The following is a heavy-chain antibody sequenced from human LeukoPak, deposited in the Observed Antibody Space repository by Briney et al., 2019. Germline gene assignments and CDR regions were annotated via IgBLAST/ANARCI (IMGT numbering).Heavy chain of an antibody. D-gene: IGHD1-14*01. CDR2: ISSSSSYI. CDR1: GFTFSSYS. J-gene: IGHJ3*02. Sequence: GGSLRLSCAASGFTFSSYSMNWVRQAPGKGLEWVSSISSSSSYIYYADSVKGRFTISRDNAKNSLYLQMNSLRPEDTALYYCAKDTTDIRGADVFHIWGQGTMVTVYS. V-gene: IGHV3-21*04. CDR3: AKDTTDIRGADVFHI.